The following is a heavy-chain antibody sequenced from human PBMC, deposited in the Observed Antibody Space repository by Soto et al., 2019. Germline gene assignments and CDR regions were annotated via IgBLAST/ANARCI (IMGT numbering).Heavy chain of an antibody. CDR2: ISASGDNA. V-gene: IGHV3-23*01. Sequence: EVQLLESGGGLVQPGGSLRLSCTVSGFIFSSYAMSWVRQAPGKGLEWVSAISASGDNAYYADSVKGRFTISRDRSKSLYLQMKSRRAEDTAIYYCAKFFVAGTRGYFDSWGQGTLVTVSS. CDR1: GFIFSSYA. CDR3: AKFFVAGTRGYFDS. J-gene: IGHJ4*02. D-gene: IGHD6-19*01.